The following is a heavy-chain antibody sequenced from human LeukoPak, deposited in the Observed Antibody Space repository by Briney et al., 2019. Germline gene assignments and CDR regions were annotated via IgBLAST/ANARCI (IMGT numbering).Heavy chain of an antibody. CDR2: INPHSGGT. J-gene: IGHJ3*02. CDR3: AREFMRVTAFDI. V-gene: IGHV1-2*02. CDR1: GYTFSDNY. D-gene: IGHD2-21*02. Sequence: VASVTVSCKASGYTFSDNYIHWVRHAPGQGLEWMGWINPHSGGTNYGENFQGRVTLTRDTSISTAYMDLSSLISDDTAVYYCAREFMRVTAFDIWGQGTMVTVSS.